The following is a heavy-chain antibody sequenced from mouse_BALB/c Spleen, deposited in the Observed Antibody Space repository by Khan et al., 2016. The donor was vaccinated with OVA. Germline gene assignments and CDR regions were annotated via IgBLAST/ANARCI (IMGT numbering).Heavy chain of an antibody. J-gene: IGHJ2*01. V-gene: IGHV3-2*02. CDR1: GYSITSGYG. D-gene: IGHD1-2*01. CDR3: ARTARIKY. Sequence: VQLKESGPGLVKPSQSLSLTCTVTGYSITSGYGWNWIRQFPGNKLEWMGYISYSGSTNYNTSLKSRISINRDTSKNQYFLKLKSVTTENTATFYCARTARIKYWGQGTTLTVTS. CDR2: ISYSGST.